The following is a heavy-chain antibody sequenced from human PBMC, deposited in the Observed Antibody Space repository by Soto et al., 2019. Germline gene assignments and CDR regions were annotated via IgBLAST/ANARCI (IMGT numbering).Heavy chain of an antibody. V-gene: IGHV4-31*03. Sequence: QVQLQESGPGLVKPSQTLSLTCSVSGGSISSGGYYWSWIRQHPEKGLEWIGYIYYSGSTNYNPSLKSRVIISVDTSSNRSSLDLRSVTAADTAIYYCARHSASWQWFDYWGQGTLVTVSS. D-gene: IGHD1-26*01. J-gene: IGHJ5*01. CDR2: IYYSGST. CDR3: ARHSASWQWFDY. CDR1: GGSISSGGYY.